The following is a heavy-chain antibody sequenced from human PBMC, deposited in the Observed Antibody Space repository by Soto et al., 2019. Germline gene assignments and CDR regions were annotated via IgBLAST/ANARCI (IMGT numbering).Heavy chain of an antibody. D-gene: IGHD2-8*01. Sequence: QLQLQESGSGLVKPSQTLSLTCAVSGGSISSGGYSWSWIRQPPGKGLEWIGYIYHSGSTYYNPYIKSRVTISVDRSKNQFPLKLSSVTAADTAVYYCARGAPVRFDPCGQGTLVTVSS. CDR2: IYHSGST. CDR1: GGSISSGGYS. CDR3: ARGAPVRFDP. V-gene: IGHV4-30-2*01. J-gene: IGHJ5*02.